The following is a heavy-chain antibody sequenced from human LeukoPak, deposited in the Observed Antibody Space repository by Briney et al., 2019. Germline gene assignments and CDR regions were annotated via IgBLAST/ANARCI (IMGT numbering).Heavy chain of an antibody. CDR1: GFTFSSYT. J-gene: IGHJ4*02. D-gene: IGHD3-9*01. CDR3: ARDMDYDILTGYSSAY. Sequence: GGSLRLSCAASGFTFSSYTMSWVRQAPGKGLEWVSYISSSGSTIYYADSVKGRFTISRDNAKNSLYLQMNSLRAEDTAVYYCARDMDYDILTGYSSAYWGQGTLVTVSS. V-gene: IGHV3-48*04. CDR2: ISSSGSTI.